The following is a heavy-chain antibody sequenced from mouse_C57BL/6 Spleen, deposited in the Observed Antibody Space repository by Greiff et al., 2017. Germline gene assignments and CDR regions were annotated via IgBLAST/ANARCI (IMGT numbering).Heavy chain of an antibody. CDR1: GYTFTDYY. J-gene: IGHJ2*01. Sequence: VQLQQSGPELVKPGASVKISCKASGYTFTDYYMNWVKQSHGKSLEWIGDINPNNGGTSYNQKFKGKATLTVDKSSSTAYMELRSLTSEDSAVYYCASSQLRLLDYWGQGTTLTVSS. V-gene: IGHV1-26*01. CDR2: INPNNGGT. CDR3: ASSQLRLLDY. D-gene: IGHD3-2*02.